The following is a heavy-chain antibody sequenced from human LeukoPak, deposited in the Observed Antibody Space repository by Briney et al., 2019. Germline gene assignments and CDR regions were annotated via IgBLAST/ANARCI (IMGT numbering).Heavy chain of an antibody. CDR2: ISGSGGST. V-gene: IGHV3-23*01. D-gene: IGHD3-22*01. CDR3: AKDRYYYDTYDAFDI. J-gene: IGHJ3*02. Sequence: GGSLRLSCAASGFTFSSYAMSWVRQAPGKGLERVSAISGSGGSTYYADSVKGRFTISRDNSKNTLYLQMNSLRAEDTAVYYCAKDRYYYDTYDAFDIWGQGTMVTVSS. CDR1: GFTFSSYA.